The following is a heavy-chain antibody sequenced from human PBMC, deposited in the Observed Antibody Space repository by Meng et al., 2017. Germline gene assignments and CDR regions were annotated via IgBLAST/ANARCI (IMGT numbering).Heavy chain of an antibody. CDR3: ARDYGDHLGFDY. D-gene: IGHD4-17*01. J-gene: IGHJ4*02. CDR2: IKSKTDGGTT. Sequence: EVQVSETGGGCIPPGGALSLSCTASGFSVTTSYMSWVRQAPGKGLEWVGRIKSKTDGGTTDYAAPVKGRFTISRDNSKNTLYLQMNSLRAEDTAVYYCARDYGDHLGFDYWGQGTLVTVSS. CDR1: GFSVTTSY. V-gene: IGHV3-15*01.